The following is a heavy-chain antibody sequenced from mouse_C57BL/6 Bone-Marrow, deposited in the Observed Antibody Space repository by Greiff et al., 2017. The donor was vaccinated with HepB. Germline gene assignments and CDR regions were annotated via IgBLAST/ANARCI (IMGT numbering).Heavy chain of an antibody. CDR2: ISSGSSTI. CDR1: GITFSDYG. J-gene: IGHJ4*01. CDR3: ARWITTVVAHYAMDY. D-gene: IGHD1-1*01. Sequence: EVQLVESGGGLVKPGGSLKLSCAASGITFSDYGMHWVRQAPEKGLEWVAYISSGSSTIYYADTVKGRFTISRDNAKNTLFLQMTSLRSEDTAMYYCARWITTVVAHYAMDYWGQGTSVTVSS. V-gene: IGHV5-17*01.